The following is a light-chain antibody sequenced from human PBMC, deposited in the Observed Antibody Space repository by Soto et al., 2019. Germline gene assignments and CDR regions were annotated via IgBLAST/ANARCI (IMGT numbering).Light chain of an antibody. V-gene: IGKV3-11*01. CDR2: GAS. CDR3: QQRHMWPIT. Sequence: EVALTQSPATVSLSPGERATLSCRASQSVSSYLAWYQQKPGQAPRLLIYGASSRATGIPDRFSGSGSGTDFALTISSLEPEDSAVYYCQQRHMWPITFGQGTRLEIK. CDR1: QSVSSY. J-gene: IGKJ5*01.